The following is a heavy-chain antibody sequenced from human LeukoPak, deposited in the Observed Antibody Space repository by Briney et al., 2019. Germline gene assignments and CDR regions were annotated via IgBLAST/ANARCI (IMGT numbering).Heavy chain of an antibody. CDR3: ARDDGSGSYYRSQLHAFDT. Sequence: PGRSLRLSCAASGFTFSSYAMHWVRQAPGKGLEWVAVISYDGSNKYYADSVKGRFTISRDNSKNTLYLQMNSLRAEDTAVYYCARDDGSGSYYRSQLHAFDTWGQGTMVTVSS. CDR2: ISYDGSNK. J-gene: IGHJ3*02. V-gene: IGHV3-30-3*01. D-gene: IGHD3-10*01. CDR1: GFTFSSYA.